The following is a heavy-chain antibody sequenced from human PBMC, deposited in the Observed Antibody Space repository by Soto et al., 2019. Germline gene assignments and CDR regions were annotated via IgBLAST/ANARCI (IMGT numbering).Heavy chain of an antibody. Sequence: QVQLQESGPGLVKPSETLSLTCTVSGGSVSSGSYYWSWIRQPPGKGLEWIGYIYYSGSTNYNPSLKSRVTISVDTSKNQFSLKLSSVTAADTAAYYCASWSDYVDNWFDPWGQGTLVTVSS. J-gene: IGHJ5*02. CDR3: ASWSDYVDNWFDP. CDR2: IYYSGST. V-gene: IGHV4-61*01. D-gene: IGHD3-3*01. CDR1: GGSVSSGSYY.